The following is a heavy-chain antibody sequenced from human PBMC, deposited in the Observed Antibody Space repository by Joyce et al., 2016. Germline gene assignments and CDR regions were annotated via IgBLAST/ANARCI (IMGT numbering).Heavy chain of an antibody. Sequence: QVLLVQSGATVKRPGSSLKVSCKSSGGAFSHFTVNWVRQAPGQRLEWMGGIIPFCGAAKYAEHFQGRVTLTADLSTRTAFMELSSLASADTAVYYCARGGTSSGHVFFYTLDIWGPGTTVIVSS. CDR1: GGAFSHFT. J-gene: IGHJ6*02. D-gene: IGHD1-14*01. CDR2: IIPFCGAA. CDR3: ARGGTSSGHVFFYTLDI. V-gene: IGHV1-69*12.